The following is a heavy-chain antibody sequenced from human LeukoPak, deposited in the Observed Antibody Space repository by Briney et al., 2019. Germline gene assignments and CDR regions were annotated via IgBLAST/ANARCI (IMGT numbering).Heavy chain of an antibody. CDR1: GFSVSSDH. V-gene: IGHV3-53*01. J-gene: IGHJ4*02. CDR2: IYTIGST. Sequence: GGSLRLSCAASGFSVSSDHMSWVRQAPGKGLEWVSVIYTIGSTYYADSVKGRFTISRDNSKNTLYLQMNSLRAEDTAVYYCAREALSAHYDFWSGSFDYWGQGTRVTVSS. CDR3: AREALSAHYDFWSGSFDY. D-gene: IGHD3-3*01.